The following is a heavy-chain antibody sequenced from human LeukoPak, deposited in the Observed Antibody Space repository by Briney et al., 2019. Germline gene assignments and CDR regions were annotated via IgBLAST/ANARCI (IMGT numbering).Heavy chain of an antibody. D-gene: IGHD3-10*01. J-gene: IGHJ4*02. CDR3: ARGLLWFGELSPPGY. Sequence: GASVKVSCKASGYTFTGFTIHWVRQAPGQRLEWMGWINTGNGNTKYSQKFQGRVTITRDTTASTAYMELSSLRSEDTAVYFCARGLLWFGELSPPGYWGQGTLVTVSS. V-gene: IGHV1-3*04. CDR1: GYTFTGFT. CDR2: INTGNGNT.